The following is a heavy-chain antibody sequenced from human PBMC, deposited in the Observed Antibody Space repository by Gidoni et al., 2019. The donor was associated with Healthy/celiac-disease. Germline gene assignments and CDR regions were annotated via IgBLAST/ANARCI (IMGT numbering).Heavy chain of an antibody. V-gene: IGHV1-24*01. D-gene: IGHD6-19*01. J-gene: IGHJ3*02. CDR2: KECVT. CDR3: ATDMVSGWNAFDI. Sequence: KECVTIYAQKFQGRVTMTEDTSTDTAYMELSSLRSEDTAVYYCATDMVSGWNAFDIWGQGTMVTVSS.